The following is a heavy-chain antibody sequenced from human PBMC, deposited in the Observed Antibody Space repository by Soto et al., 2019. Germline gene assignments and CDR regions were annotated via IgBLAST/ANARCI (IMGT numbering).Heavy chain of an antibody. CDR2: MNPNSGNT. CDR1: GYTFTSYD. V-gene: IGHV1-8*01. J-gene: IGHJ4*02. Sequence: ASVKVSCKASGYTFTSYDINWVRQATGQGLEWMGWMNPNSGNTGYAQKFQGRVTMTRNTSISTAYMELSSLRSEDTAVYYCARGAIDILTGYRISDFDYWGQGTLVTVS. D-gene: IGHD3-9*01. CDR3: ARGAIDILTGYRISDFDY.